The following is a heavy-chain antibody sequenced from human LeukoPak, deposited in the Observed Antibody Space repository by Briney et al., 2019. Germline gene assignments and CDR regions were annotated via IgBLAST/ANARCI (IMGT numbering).Heavy chain of an antibody. CDR3: ARVDYYDANFDY. CDR2: IYYSGST. J-gene: IGHJ4*02. Sequence: DPSETLSLTCTVSGGSISSYYWSWIRQPPGKGLEWIGYIYYSGSTNYIPSLKSRVTISVDTSKNQFSLKLSSVTAADTAVYYCARVDYYDANFDYWGQGTLVTVSS. D-gene: IGHD3-22*01. V-gene: IGHV4-59*01. CDR1: GGSISSYY.